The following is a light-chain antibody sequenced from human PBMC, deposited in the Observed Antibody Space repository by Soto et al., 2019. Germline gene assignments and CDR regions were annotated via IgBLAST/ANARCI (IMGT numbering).Light chain of an antibody. V-gene: IGLV2-8*01. CDR3: SSYAGSKNLRV. CDR1: SGDVGGYNY. J-gene: IGLJ3*02. Sequence: QSVLTQPPSASGSPGQSVTISCTGTSGDVGGYNYVSWYQQHPGKAPKLMIYEVHKRPSGVPDRFSGSKSDNTASLTVSGLQAEDEADYYCSSYAGSKNLRVFGGGTKLTVL. CDR2: EVH.